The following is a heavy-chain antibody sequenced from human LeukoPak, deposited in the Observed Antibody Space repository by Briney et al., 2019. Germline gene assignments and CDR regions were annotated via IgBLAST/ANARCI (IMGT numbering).Heavy chain of an antibody. V-gene: IGHV1-69*04. D-gene: IGHD3-16*01. CDR2: IIPILGIA. CDR1: GGTFSSYA. CDR3: ARGTGGTQAFDI. J-gene: IGHJ3*02. Sequence: SVKVSCKASGGTFSSYAISWVRQAPGQGLEWMGRIIPILGIANYAQKFQGRVTITADKSTSTAYMELSSLRSEDTAVYYCARGTGGTQAFDIWGQGTMVTVSS.